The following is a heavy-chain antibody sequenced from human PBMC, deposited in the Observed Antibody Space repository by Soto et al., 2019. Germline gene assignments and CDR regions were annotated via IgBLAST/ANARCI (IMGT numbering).Heavy chain of an antibody. D-gene: IGHD7-27*01. CDR2: ISSSSSVI. V-gene: IGHV3-48*01. Sequence: EVQLVESGGGLVQPGGSLRLSCATSGFILSDCAMNWVRQAPGKGLEWVSYISSSSSVIDYADSVKGRFTVSRDNARNSLYLKMNSLRAEDTAVYYCARDLRWGSNWYYYMDVWGKGTTVTVSS. CDR3: ARDLRWGSNWYYYMDV. J-gene: IGHJ6*03. CDR1: GFILSDCA.